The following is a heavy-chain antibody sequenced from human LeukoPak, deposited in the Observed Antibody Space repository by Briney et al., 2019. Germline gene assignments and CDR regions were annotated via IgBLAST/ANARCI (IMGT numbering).Heavy chain of an antibody. CDR2: ISSSSSTI. CDR1: GFTFSSYN. D-gene: IGHD2-15*01. Sequence: GGSLRLSCAASGFTFSSYNMNWVRQAPGKGLQWVSYISSSSSTIYYADSVKGRFTISRDNAKNSLYLQMNSLRDEDTAVYYCARRYCSGGSCQTHLDYWGQGTLVTVSS. CDR3: ARRYCSGGSCQTHLDY. V-gene: IGHV3-48*02. J-gene: IGHJ4*02.